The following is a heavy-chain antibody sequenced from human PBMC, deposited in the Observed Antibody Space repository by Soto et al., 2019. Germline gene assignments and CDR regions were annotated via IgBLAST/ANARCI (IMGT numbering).Heavy chain of an antibody. D-gene: IGHD1-1*01. CDR1: GYTFTSYG. J-gene: IGHJ4*02. CDR3: ARGRYGDY. Sequence: QVHLVQSGAEVKKPGASVKVSCKGSGYTFTSYGITWVRQAPGQGLEWMGWISAHNGNTDYAQKLQGRVTVTRDTSTSTADMELRSLRSDETAVYYCARGRYGDYGGQGALVTVSS. CDR2: ISAHNGNT. V-gene: IGHV1-18*01.